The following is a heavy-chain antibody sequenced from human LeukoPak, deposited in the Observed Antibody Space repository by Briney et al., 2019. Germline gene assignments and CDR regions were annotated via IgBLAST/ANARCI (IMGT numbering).Heavy chain of an antibody. CDR2: IYHSGST. CDR1: GYSISSGYY. CDR3: ARVGGYDILTGYYPLPFDY. J-gene: IGHJ4*02. V-gene: IGHV4-38-2*01. Sequence: PSETLSFTCAVSGYSISSGYYWGWIRQPPGKGLEWIGSIYHSGSTYYNPSLKSRVTISVDTSKNQFSLKLSSVTAADTAVYYCARVGGYDILTGYYPLPFDYWGQGTLVTVSS. D-gene: IGHD3-9*01.